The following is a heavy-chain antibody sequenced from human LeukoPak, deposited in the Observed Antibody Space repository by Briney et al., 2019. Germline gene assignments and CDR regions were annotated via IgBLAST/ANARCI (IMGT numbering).Heavy chain of an antibody. CDR1: GFTFSSYG. Sequence: GGSLRLSCAASGFTFSSYGMHWVRQAPGKGLEWVAVIWYYGSNKYYADSVKGRFTISRDNSKNTLYLQMNSLRAEDTAVYYCARDRYSSGARSAFDIWGQGTMVTVSS. J-gene: IGHJ3*02. CDR3: ARDRYSSGARSAFDI. V-gene: IGHV3-33*01. D-gene: IGHD6-19*01. CDR2: IWYYGSNK.